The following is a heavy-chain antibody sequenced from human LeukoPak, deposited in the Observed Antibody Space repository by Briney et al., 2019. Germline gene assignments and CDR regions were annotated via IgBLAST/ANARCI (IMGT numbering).Heavy chain of an antibody. V-gene: IGHV3-74*03. D-gene: IGHD3-16*01. Sequence: GGSLRLSCAASGFILSNYGVHWGRHEPGKGGEWVSRISSDGGSTTYEESVKGRFTISRDNANNTLYLQMENLRDEDTAVYYCARESYYDSFAYHGGFDAFDMWGQGTLVTVSS. CDR3: ARESYYDSFAYHGGFDAFDM. CDR2: ISSDGGST. J-gene: IGHJ3*02. CDR1: GFILSNYG.